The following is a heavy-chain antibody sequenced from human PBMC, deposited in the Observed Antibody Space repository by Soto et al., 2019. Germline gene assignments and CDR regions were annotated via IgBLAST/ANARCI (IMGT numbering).Heavy chain of an antibody. CDR3: ARDYYDSSAHPPYFQH. Sequence: GESLKISCKGSGYXXXXXXXXXXRXXXGXGLEWMGIIYPGDSDTRYSPSFQGQVTISADKSISTAYLQWSSLKASDTAMYYCARDYYDSSAHPPYFQHWGQGTLVTVSS. J-gene: IGHJ1*01. CDR2: IYPGDSDT. V-gene: IGHV5-51*01. D-gene: IGHD3-22*01. CDR1: GYXXXXXX.